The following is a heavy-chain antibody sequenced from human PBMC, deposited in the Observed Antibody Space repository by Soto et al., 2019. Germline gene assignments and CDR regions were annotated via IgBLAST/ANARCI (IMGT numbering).Heavy chain of an antibody. J-gene: IGHJ6*02. D-gene: IGHD6-6*01. CDR3: ARVLRYSSSSGDPNMYGMDV. Sequence: SETLSLTCAVYGGSFSGYYWSWIRQHPGKGLEWIGEINHSGSTNYNPSLKSRVTISVDTSKNQFSLKLSSVTAADTAVYYCARVLRYSSSSGDPNMYGMDVWGQGTTVTVSS. CDR2: INHSGST. V-gene: IGHV4-34*01. CDR1: GGSFSGYY.